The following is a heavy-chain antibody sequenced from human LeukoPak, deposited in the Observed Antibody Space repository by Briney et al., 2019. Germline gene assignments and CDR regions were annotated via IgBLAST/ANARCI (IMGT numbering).Heavy chain of an antibody. CDR3: ARRTYYDILTGYKYWYFDL. CDR1: GGSISTYY. J-gene: IGHJ2*01. D-gene: IGHD3-9*01. Sequence: TSETLSLTCTVSGGSISTYYWTWIRRPPGKGLEWIGCINYSGSSDYNPSLKSRVTMSVDTSKNQFSLKLNSVTAADTAVYYCARRTYYDILTGYKYWYFDLWGRGTLVTVSS. CDR2: INYSGSS. V-gene: IGHV4-59*01.